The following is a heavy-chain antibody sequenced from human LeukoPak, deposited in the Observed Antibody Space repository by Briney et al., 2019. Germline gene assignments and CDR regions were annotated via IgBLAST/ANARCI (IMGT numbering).Heavy chain of an antibody. Sequence: PGGSLRLSCAASGFTFSSYWMSWVRQAPGKGLEWVANIKQDGSEKYYVDSVKGRFTISRDNAKNSLYLQMNSLRAEDTAVYYCARGPPYYYDSSGYLQHWGRGTLVTVSS. CDR2: IKQDGSEK. D-gene: IGHD3-22*01. CDR1: GFTFSSYW. V-gene: IGHV3-7*01. CDR3: ARGPPYYYDSSGYLQH. J-gene: IGHJ1*01.